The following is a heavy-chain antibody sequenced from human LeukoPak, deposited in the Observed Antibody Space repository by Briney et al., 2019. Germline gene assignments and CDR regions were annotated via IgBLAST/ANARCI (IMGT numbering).Heavy chain of an antibody. CDR2: TNHSGST. D-gene: IGHD7-27*01. CDR1: GGSFSGYY. Sequence: PSETLSLTCAVYGGSFSGYYWSWIRQPPGKGLEWIGETNHSGSTNYNPSLKSRVTISVDTSKNQFSLKLSSVTAADTAVYYCATENILTGSFPDYWGQGTLVTVSS. CDR3: ATENILTGSFPDY. J-gene: IGHJ4*02. V-gene: IGHV4-34*01.